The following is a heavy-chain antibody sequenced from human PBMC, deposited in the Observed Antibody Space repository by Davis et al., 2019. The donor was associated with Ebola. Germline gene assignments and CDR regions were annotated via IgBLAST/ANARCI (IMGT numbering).Heavy chain of an antibody. D-gene: IGHD5-12*01. J-gene: IGHJ6*02. Sequence: SETLSLTCAVYGGSFSGYYWSWIRQPPGQGPEWIGEINHSGSTNYNPSLKRRVTISVDTSKNQFPLKLSSVTAADTAVYYCARGKYSGYDLDYYYYYGMDVWGQGTTVTVSS. CDR2: INHSGST. V-gene: IGHV4-34*01. CDR1: GGSFSGYY. CDR3: ARGKYSGYDLDYYYYYGMDV.